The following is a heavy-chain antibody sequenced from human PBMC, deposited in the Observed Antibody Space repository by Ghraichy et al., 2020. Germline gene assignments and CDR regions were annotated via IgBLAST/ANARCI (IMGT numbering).Heavy chain of an antibody. CDR3: ARDSDYITMIVVVITGENYFDY. D-gene: IGHD3-22*01. Sequence: ASVKVSCKASGYTFTSYGISWVRQAPGQGLEWMGWISAYNGNTNYAQKLQGRVTMTTDTSTSTAYMELRSLRSDDTAVYYCARDSDYITMIVVVITGENYFDYWGQGTLVTVSS. CDR2: ISAYNGNT. J-gene: IGHJ4*02. CDR1: GYTFTSYG. V-gene: IGHV1-18*01.